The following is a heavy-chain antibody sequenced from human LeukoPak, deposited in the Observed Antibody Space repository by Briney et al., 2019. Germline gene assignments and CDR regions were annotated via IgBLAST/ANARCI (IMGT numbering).Heavy chain of an antibody. D-gene: IGHD3-3*01. CDR3: ARVRYDFWGGYANWFDR. J-gene: IGHJ5*02. CDR2: INHSGST. CDR1: GGSFSGYY. Sequence: PSETLSLTCAVYGGSFSGYYWSWIRQPPGKGLEWIGEINHSGSTNYNPSLMSRVTISVDTSKHQFSLKRSSVTAADTAVYYWARVRYDFWGGYANWFDRWGQGTLVTVSS. V-gene: IGHV4-34*01.